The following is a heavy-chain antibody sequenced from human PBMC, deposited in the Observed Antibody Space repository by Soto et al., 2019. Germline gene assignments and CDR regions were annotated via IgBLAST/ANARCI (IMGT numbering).Heavy chain of an antibody. CDR2: ITGSGSSA. D-gene: IGHD1-26*01. J-gene: IGHJ4*02. CDR3: AKSGSFFYFDC. V-gene: IGHV3-23*01. Sequence: GGSLRLSCAASGFTFSAYAIIWVRQAPGKGLEWVSGITGSGSSAYYADSVKGRFTISRDNSKNTLYLQMNSLRAEDTTVYYCAKSGSFFYFDCWGQGTPVTVSS. CDR1: GFTFSAYA.